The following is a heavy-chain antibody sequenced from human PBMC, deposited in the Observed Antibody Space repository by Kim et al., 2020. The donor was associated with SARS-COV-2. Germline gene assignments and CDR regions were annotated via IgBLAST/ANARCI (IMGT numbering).Heavy chain of an antibody. CDR2: ISGSGGII. D-gene: IGHD3-22*01. CDR3: RGYDDSSTSYYYFDY. CDR1: TFTFSTYA. J-gene: IGHJ4*02. Sequence: GGSLRLSCAASTFTFSTYAMSWVRQAPGKGLEWVSAISGSGGIIYYADSVKGRFTISRDNSKNKLYLQMNSLRVEDTAVYYCRGYDDSSTSYYYFDYWGQGTLVTVSS. V-gene: IGHV3-23*01.